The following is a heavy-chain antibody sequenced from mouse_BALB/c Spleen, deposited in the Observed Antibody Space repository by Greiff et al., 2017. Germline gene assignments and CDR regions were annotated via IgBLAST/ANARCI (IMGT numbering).Heavy chain of an antibody. CDR3: AREGYYGSSPWFAY. CDR2: IWAGGST. CDR1: GFSLTSYG. Sequence: VKVEESGPGLVAPSQSLSITCTVSGFSLTSYGVHWVRQPPGKGLEWLGVIWAGGSTNYNSALMSRLSISKNNSKNQVFLKMNRLQTDDTAMYFCAREGYYGSSPWFAYWGQGTLVTVSA. D-gene: IGHD1-1*01. J-gene: IGHJ3*01. V-gene: IGHV2-9*02.